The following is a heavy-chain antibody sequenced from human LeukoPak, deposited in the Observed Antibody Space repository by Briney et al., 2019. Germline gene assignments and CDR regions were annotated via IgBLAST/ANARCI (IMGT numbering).Heavy chain of an antibody. J-gene: IGHJ4*02. CDR2: ISSSSSTI. Sequence: PGGSLRLACAASGFTFSSYSMNWVRQAPGKGLEWVSYISSSSSTIYYADSVKGRFTIFRDNAKNSLYLQMNSLRAEDTAVYYCARTSLRHHDYWRQGTLVTVSS. CDR1: GFTFSSYS. D-gene: IGHD3-16*01. CDR3: ARTSLRHHDY. V-gene: IGHV3-48*04.